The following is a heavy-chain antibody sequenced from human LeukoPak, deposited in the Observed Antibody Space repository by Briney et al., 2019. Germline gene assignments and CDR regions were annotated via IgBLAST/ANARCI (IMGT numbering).Heavy chain of an antibody. D-gene: IGHD6-25*01. CDR3: ARDLSGFDY. Sequence: SETLSLTCTVSGGSISSYYRSWIRQPPGKGLEWIGYIYYSGSTNYNPSLKSRVTISVDTSKNQFSLKLSSVTAADTAVYYCARDLSGFDYWGQGTLVTVSS. V-gene: IGHV4-59*01. CDR2: IYYSGST. J-gene: IGHJ4*02. CDR1: GGSISSYY.